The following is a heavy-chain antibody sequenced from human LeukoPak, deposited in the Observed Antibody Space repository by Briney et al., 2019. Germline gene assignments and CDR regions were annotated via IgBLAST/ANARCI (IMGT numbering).Heavy chain of an antibody. D-gene: IGHD1-1*01. Sequence: KPSETLSLTCTVSGGSISSGGYYWSWIRQPPGKVLEWIGYIYHSGSTYYNPSLKSRVTISVDRSKNQFSLKLSSVTAADTAVYYCAREGLPGTRFPDAFDIWGQGTMVTVSS. CDR1: GGSISSGGYY. CDR2: IYHSGST. J-gene: IGHJ3*02. V-gene: IGHV4-30-2*01. CDR3: AREGLPGTRFPDAFDI.